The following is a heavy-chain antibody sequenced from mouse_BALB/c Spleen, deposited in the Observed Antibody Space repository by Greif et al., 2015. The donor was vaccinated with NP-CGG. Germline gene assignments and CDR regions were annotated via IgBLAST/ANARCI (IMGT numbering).Heavy chain of an antibody. V-gene: IGHV1S130*01. CDR3: ASYYRYYFDY. J-gene: IGHJ2*01. Sequence: VQLQQSGSVLVRPGASVKLSCKASGYTFTSSWMHWAKQRPGQGLEWIGEIHPNSGNTNYNEKFKGKATLTVDTSSSTAYVDLSSLTSEDSAVYYCASYYRYYFDYWGQGTPLTVSS. D-gene: IGHD2-14*01. CDR1: GYTFTSSW. CDR2: IHPNSGNT.